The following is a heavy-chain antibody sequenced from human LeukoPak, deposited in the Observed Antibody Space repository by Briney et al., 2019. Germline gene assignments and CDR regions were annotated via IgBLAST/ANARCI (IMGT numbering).Heavy chain of an antibody. CDR3: ARDGYYGSGRGNAFDI. CDR2: IYTSGST. V-gene: IGHV4-4*07. CDR1: GGSISSYY. Sequence: SETLSLTCTGSGGSISSYYWSWIRQPAGKGLEWIGRIYTSGSTNYNPSLKSRVTMSVDTSKNQFSLKLSSVTAADTAVYYCARDGYYGSGRGNAFDIWGQGTMVTVSS. J-gene: IGHJ3*02. D-gene: IGHD3-10*01.